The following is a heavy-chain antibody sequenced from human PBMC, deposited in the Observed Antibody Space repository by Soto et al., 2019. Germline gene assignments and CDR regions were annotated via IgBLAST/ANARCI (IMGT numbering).Heavy chain of an antibody. CDR2: RSYDGSNK. D-gene: IGHD6-6*01. CDR1: GFTFSSYA. V-gene: IGHV3-30-3*01. CDR3: AREARIEARGWFDP. Sequence: QVQLLESGGGVVQPGRSLRLSCAASGFTFSSYAMHWVRQAPGTGLGWVAVRSYDGSNKYYADSVKGRFTSSRDNSQNGLYLPMISLSAGDTAVYYCAREARIEARGWFDPWGQGTLVLVSS. J-gene: IGHJ5*02.